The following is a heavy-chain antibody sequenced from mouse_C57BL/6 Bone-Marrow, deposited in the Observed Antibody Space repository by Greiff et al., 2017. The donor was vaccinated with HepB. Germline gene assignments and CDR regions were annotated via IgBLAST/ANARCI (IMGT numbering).Heavy chain of an antibody. V-gene: IGHV5-12*01. CDR3: ARRYGSSLPWFAY. Sequence: EVKLVESGGGLVQPGGSLKLSCAASGFTFSDYYMYWVRQTPEKRLEWVAYISNGGGSTYYPDTVKGRFTISRDNAKNPLYLQMSRLKSEDTAMYYCARRYGSSLPWFAYWGQGTLVTVSA. J-gene: IGHJ3*01. CDR2: ISNGGGST. CDR1: GFTFSDYY. D-gene: IGHD1-1*01.